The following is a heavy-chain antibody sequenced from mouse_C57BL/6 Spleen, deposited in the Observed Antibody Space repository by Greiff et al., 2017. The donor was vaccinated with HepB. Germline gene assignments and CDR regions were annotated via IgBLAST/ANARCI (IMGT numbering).Heavy chain of an antibody. Sequence: EVQLQQSGPVLVKPGASVKMSCKASGYTFTDYYMNWVKQSHGKSLEWIGVINPYNGGTSYNQKFKGKATLTVDKSSSTAYMEINSLTSEDSAVYDCGREGGGYFFDYWGQGTTLTVSS. CDR2: INPYNGGT. V-gene: IGHV1-19*01. CDR1: GYTFTDYY. J-gene: IGHJ2*01. CDR3: GREGGGYFFDY.